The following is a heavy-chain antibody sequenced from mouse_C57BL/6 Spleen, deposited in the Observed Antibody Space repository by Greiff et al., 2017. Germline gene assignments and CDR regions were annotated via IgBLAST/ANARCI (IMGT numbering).Heavy chain of an antibody. J-gene: IGHJ3*01. D-gene: IGHD2-4*01. CDR1: GYTFTDYY. CDR3: ARMGAYDYLTPFAY. Sequence: VQLQQSGPELVKPGASVKISCKASGYTFTDYYINWVKQRPGQGLEWIGWIFPGSGSTYYNEKFKGKATLTVDKSSSTAYMLLSSLTSEDSAVYFCARMGAYDYLTPFAYWGQGTLVTVSA. CDR2: IFPGSGST. V-gene: IGHV1-75*01.